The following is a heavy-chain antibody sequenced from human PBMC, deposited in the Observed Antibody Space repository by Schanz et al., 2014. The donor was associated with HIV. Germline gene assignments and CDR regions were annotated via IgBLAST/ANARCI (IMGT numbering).Heavy chain of an antibody. CDR2: IKEDGSET. CDR1: GSWFSDHW. D-gene: IGHD3-3*01. J-gene: IGHJ6*02. Sequence: EVQLMESGGGSVQPGGSLRLSCAVSGSWFSDHWMNWVRQAPGRGLEWVANIKEDGSETNYVDSVRGRFLISRDNAKNSVTLQMDSMRAEDKAVYYCARDGHYFDCWIGGYYYYGMDVWGQGTTVIVSS. V-gene: IGHV3-7*01. CDR3: ARDGHYFDCWIGGYYYYGMDV.